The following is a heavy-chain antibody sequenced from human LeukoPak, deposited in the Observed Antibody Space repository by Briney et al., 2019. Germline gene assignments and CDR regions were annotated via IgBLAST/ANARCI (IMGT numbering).Heavy chain of an antibody. D-gene: IGHD3-10*01. J-gene: IGHJ4*02. Sequence: GGSLRLSCAASGFTFSSYAMSWVRQAPGKGLEWVSAISGSGGSTYYADSVKGRFTISRDNSKNTLYLQVNSLRAEDTAVYYCASGFRGVIRRVYWGQGTLVTVSS. CDR1: GFTFSSYA. V-gene: IGHV3-23*01. CDR2: ISGSGGST. CDR3: ASGFRGVIRRVY.